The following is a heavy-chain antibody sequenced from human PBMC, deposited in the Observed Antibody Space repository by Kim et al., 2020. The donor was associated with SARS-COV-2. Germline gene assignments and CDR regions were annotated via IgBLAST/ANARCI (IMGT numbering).Heavy chain of an antibody. D-gene: IGHD6-13*01. CDR1: GFTFDDYA. CDR2: ISWNSGSI. V-gene: IGHV3-9*01. J-gene: IGHJ4*02. CDR3: AKGRRSSSYIGVDY. Sequence: GGSLRLSCAASGFTFDDYAMHWVRQAPGKGLEWVSGISWNSGSIGYADSVKGRFTISRDNAKNSLYLQMNSLRAEDTALYYCAKGRRSSSYIGVDYWGQGTLVTVSS.